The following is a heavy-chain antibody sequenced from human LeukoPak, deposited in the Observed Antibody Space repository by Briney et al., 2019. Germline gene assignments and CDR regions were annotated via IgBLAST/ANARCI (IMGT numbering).Heavy chain of an antibody. CDR1: GYTFTSYG. CDR3: ARGSAWGYSSGWYSWFDP. CDR2: ISAYNGNT. D-gene: IGHD6-19*01. V-gene: IGHV1-18*01. Sequence: VASVKVSCKASGYTFTSYGISWVRQAPGQGLEWMGWISAYNGNTNYAQKLQGRVTMTTDTSTSTAYMELRSLRSDDTAVYYCARGSAWGYSSGWYSWFDPWGQGTLVTVSS. J-gene: IGHJ5*02.